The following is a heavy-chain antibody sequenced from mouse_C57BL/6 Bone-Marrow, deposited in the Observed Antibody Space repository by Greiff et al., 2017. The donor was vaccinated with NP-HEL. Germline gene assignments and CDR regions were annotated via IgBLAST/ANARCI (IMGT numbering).Heavy chain of an antibody. CDR2: IDPETGGT. V-gene: IGHV1-15*01. J-gene: IGHJ4*01. Sequence: QVQLKQSGAELVRPGASVTLSCKASGYTFTDYEMHWVKQTPVHGLEWIGAIDPETGGTAYNQKFKGKAILTADKSSSTAYMELRSLTSEDSAVYYCTRCGTTVVAYYYAMDYWGQGTSVTVSS. D-gene: IGHD1-1*01. CDR3: TRCGTTVVAYYYAMDY. CDR1: GYTFTDYE.